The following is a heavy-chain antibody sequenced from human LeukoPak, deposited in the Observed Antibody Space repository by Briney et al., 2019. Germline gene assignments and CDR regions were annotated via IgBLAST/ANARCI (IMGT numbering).Heavy chain of an antibody. J-gene: IGHJ6*03. Sequence: GESLRLSCAASGFTFGDYGMSWVRQAPGKGLEWVSGINWYGGSTGYADSVKGRFTISRDNAKNSLYLQMHSLRAEDTALYYCARGFYGDYDYYYDMDVWGKGTTVTVSS. CDR1: GFTFGDYG. CDR2: INWYGGST. CDR3: ARGFYGDYDYYYDMDV. V-gene: IGHV3-20*04. D-gene: IGHD4-17*01.